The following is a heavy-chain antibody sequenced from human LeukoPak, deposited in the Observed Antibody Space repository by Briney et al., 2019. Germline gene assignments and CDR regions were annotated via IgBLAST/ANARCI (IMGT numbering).Heavy chain of an antibody. Sequence: PGGSLRLSCAASGFTFDDYAMHWVRQAPGKGLEWVSGISWNSASIGYADSVKGRFTISRDNAKNSLYLQMNSLRAEDMALYYCAKEGGTYGGKRFFDYWGQGALVTVSS. J-gene: IGHJ4*02. CDR2: ISWNSASI. CDR3: AKEGGTYGGKRFFDY. D-gene: IGHD4-23*01. V-gene: IGHV3-9*03. CDR1: GFTFDDYA.